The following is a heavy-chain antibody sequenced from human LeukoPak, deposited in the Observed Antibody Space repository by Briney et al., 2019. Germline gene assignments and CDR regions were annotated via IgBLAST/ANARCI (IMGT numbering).Heavy chain of an antibody. CDR2: IYTGGST. Sequence: SETLSLTCTVSGGSISSYYWSWIRQPAGRGLEWIGRIYTGGSTNYNPSLKSRVTISVDTSKNQFSLKLSSVTAADTAVYYCARGRNTYSPMVRGATNGDYWGQGTLVTVSS. CDR3: ARGRNTYSPMVRGATNGDY. V-gene: IGHV4-4*07. CDR1: GGSISSYY. J-gene: IGHJ4*02. D-gene: IGHD3-10*01.